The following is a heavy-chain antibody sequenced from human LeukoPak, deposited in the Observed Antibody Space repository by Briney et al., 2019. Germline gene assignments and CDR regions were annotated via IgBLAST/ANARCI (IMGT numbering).Heavy chain of an antibody. CDR2: IYYSGST. V-gene: IGHV4-59*01. CDR3: ARKTSSSWFFDY. Sequence: SETLSLTCTVSGGSISSYHWSWIRQPPGKGLEWIGYIYYSGSTNYNPSLKSRVTISVDTSKNQFSLKLTSVTAADTAVYYCARKTSSSWFFDYWGQGTLVAVSS. CDR1: GGSISSYH. D-gene: IGHD6-13*01. J-gene: IGHJ4*02.